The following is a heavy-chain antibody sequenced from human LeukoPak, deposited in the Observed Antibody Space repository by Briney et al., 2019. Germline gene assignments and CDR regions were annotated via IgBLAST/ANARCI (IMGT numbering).Heavy chain of an antibody. CDR1: GYIFIQYV. V-gene: IGHV1-18*01. J-gene: IGHJ6*03. CDR3: ARDLAVLGVVFTSYMDV. D-gene: IGHD3-3*01. CDR2: ISTYTGNA. Sequence: ASVKVSCKSTGYIFIQYVSTSLRQAPGQGLQWVGWISTYTGNAHYAQRLQDRVTLSKDTATTTAYLEVRNLRSDDTAVYYCARDLAVLGVVFTSYMDVWGKGTPVIVSS.